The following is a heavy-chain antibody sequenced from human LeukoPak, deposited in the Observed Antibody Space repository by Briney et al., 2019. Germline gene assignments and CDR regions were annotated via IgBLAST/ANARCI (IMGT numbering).Heavy chain of an antibody. CDR1: GFIFSDYA. CDR3: ARVLPRAAWVFDY. CDR2: FTSGGGTT. Sequence: TGGSLRLSCAASGFIFSDYAVSWVRQAPGKALEWVSAFTSGGGTTYYAGSVKGRFTIIRDNSKTTLYLQMSSLRPEDTAVYYCARVLPRAAWVFDYWGQGTLVSVSS. D-gene: IGHD6-25*01. J-gene: IGHJ4*02. V-gene: IGHV3-23*01.